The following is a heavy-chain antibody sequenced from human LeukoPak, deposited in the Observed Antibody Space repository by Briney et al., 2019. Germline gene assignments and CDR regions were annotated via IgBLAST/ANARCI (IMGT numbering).Heavy chain of an antibody. Sequence: SVKVSCKASGGTFSSYAISWVRQAPGQGLEWMGGIIPIFGTANYAQKFQGRVTITADESTSTAYMELSSLRSEDTAVYYCARKHPDYYDSSGYYFDYWGQGTLVTVSS. CDR1: GGTFSSYA. CDR3: ARKHPDYYDSSGYYFDY. CDR2: IIPIFGTA. V-gene: IGHV1-69*13. D-gene: IGHD3-22*01. J-gene: IGHJ4*02.